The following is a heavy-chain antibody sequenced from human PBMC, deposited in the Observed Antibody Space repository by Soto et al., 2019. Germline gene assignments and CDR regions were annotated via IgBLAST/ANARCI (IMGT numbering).Heavy chain of an antibody. J-gene: IGHJ5*02. CDR3: ARGTLWFGDNWFDP. CDR2: ISAYNGNT. Sequence: ASVKVSCKASGYTFTSYGISWVRQAPGQGLEWMGWISAYNGNTNYARKLQGRVTMTTDTSTSTAYMELRSLRSDDTAVYYCARGTLWFGDNWFDPWGQGTLVTVSS. D-gene: IGHD3-10*01. CDR1: GYTFTSYG. V-gene: IGHV1-18*01.